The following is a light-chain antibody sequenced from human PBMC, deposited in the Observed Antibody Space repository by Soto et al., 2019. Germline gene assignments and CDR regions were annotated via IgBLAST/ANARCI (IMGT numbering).Light chain of an antibody. CDR3: QQSYSTPQP. Sequence: DITVTQYPSALSAYVGDRVTIPCRASQRIVTYLNWYLQKPGKAPKLLIYAASNLQSGVPSRFSGSGSGTDFTLTISSLQPEDFATYFCQQSYSTPQPFGQGTRLEI. V-gene: IGKV1-39*01. CDR2: AAS. CDR1: QRIVTY. J-gene: IGKJ5*01.